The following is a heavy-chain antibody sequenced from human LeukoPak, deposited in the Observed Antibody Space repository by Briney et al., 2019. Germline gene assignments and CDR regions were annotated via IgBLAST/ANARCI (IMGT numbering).Heavy chain of an antibody. CDR1: GGTFSSYA. Sequence: SVKVSCKASGGTFSSYAISWVRQAPGQGLEWMGRIIPILGIANYAQKFQGRVTITADKSTSTAYMELSSLRSEDTAVYYCATDSWIQLWYLRTGSTYYYYGMDVWGQGTTVTVSS. CDR2: IIPILGIA. V-gene: IGHV1-69*04. D-gene: IGHD5-18*01. J-gene: IGHJ6*02. CDR3: ATDSWIQLWYLRTGSTYYYYGMDV.